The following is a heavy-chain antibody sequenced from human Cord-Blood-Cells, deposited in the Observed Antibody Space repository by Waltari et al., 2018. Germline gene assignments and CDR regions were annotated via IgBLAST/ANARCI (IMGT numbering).Heavy chain of an antibody. D-gene: IGHD2-2*02. CDR2: IYQSGST. J-gene: IGHJ5*02. CDR1: GYSISSGYY. Sequence: QVQLQESGPGLVKPSETLSLTCTVSGYSISSGYYWGWIRQPPGKGLAWIGSIYQSGSTYDNPSLKSRVTISVDTSKNQFSLKLSSVTAADTAVYYCAGDGSVPAAIGWFDPWGQGTLVTVSS. CDR3: AGDGSVPAAIGWFDP. V-gene: IGHV4-38-2*02.